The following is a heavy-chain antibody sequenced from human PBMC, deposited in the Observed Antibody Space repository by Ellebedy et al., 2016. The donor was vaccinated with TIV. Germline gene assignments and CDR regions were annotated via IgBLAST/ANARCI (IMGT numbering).Heavy chain of an antibody. V-gene: IGHV3-66*01. J-gene: IGHJ4*02. CDR1: GFTVSSSY. D-gene: IGHD1-26*01. CDR2: IYSGGST. Sequence: GESLKISCAASGFTVSSSYMSWVRQAPGKGLEWVSVIYSGGSTYYAGAVKGRFSISRDNSKHTVYLQMNSLRAEDTAVYYCARDIVTPKDSYFDYWGQGTLVTVSS. CDR3: ARDIVTPKDSYFDY.